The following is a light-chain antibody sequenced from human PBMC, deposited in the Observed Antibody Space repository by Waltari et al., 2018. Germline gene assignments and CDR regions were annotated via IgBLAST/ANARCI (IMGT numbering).Light chain of an antibody. CDR2: WAS. J-gene: IGKJ1*01. V-gene: IGKV4-1*01. Sequence: DIVMTQSPDSLAVSLGERATINCKSSQSVLYNSDNKNYLAWYQQKPGQPPKLLIYWASTRESGVPDRVSGSGSGTDFTLTITSLQAEDVAVYYCQQYYGTPPRTFGQGTKVEIK. CDR3: QQYYGTPPRT. CDR1: QSVLYNSDNKNY.